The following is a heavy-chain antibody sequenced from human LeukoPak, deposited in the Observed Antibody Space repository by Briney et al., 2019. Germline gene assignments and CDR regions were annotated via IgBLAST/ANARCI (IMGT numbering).Heavy chain of an antibody. CDR2: ISYDGSNK. V-gene: IGHV3-30*18. D-gene: IGHD3-22*01. CDR3: AKGYYYDSDGYYQHFDY. Sequence: QPGRSLRLSCAASGFTFNIYGIHWVRQAPGKGLEWVALISYDGSNKYYADSVKGRFTISRDNSKNTLYLQMNSLRAEDTAVYYCAKGYYYDSDGYYQHFDYWGQGTLVTVSS. J-gene: IGHJ4*02. CDR1: GFTFNIYG.